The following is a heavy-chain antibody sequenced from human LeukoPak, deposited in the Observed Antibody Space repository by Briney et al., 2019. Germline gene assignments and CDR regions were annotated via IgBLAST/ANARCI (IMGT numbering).Heavy chain of an antibody. Sequence: SETLSLTCTVSGGSMSPYHWGWIRQPPGKGLEWTGHIYYSGSTNYNPSLKSRVTISVDTSKNQFSLKLSSVTAADTAVYYCARVIAVADNWFDPWGQGTLVTVSS. J-gene: IGHJ5*02. CDR2: IYYSGST. CDR1: GGSMSPYH. CDR3: ARVIAVADNWFDP. V-gene: IGHV4-59*01. D-gene: IGHD6-19*01.